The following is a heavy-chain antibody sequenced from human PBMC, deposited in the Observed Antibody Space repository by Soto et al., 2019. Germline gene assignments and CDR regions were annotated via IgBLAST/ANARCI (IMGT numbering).Heavy chain of an antibody. J-gene: IGHJ6*02. V-gene: IGHV3-30*18. Sequence: QVQLVESGGGEVQPGRSLTISCAASGFTFSTYGMHWVRQTPGKGLEWVAVISYDGTNKFYSDSVKGRFTLSRDNFKNTRTLQMNSLRADDTAVYSCAKDLQSYGDYDYYCYGIDVWGLGTRVTVSS. CDR3: AKDLQSYGDYDYYCYGIDV. CDR1: GFTFSTYG. D-gene: IGHD4-17*01. CDR2: ISYDGTNK.